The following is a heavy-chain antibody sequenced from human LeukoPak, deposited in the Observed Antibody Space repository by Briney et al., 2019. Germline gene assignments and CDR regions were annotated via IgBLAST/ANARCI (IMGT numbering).Heavy chain of an antibody. V-gene: IGHV1-69*05. Sequence: SVKVSCKASGGTFSSYAISWVRQARGQGLEWMGGIIPIFGTANYAQKFQGRVTITTDESTSTAYMELSSLRSEDTAVYYCAGENSYGGLYYFDYWGQGTLVTVSS. CDR3: AGENSYGGLYYFDY. CDR1: GGTFSSYA. J-gene: IGHJ4*02. D-gene: IGHD5-18*01. CDR2: IIPIFGTA.